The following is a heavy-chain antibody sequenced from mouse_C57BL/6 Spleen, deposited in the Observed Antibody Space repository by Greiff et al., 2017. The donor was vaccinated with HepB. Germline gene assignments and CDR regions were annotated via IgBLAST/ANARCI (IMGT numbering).Heavy chain of an antibody. D-gene: IGHD3-2*02. CDR2: IYPGSGNT. CDR3: ARDEGDSSGYYFDY. Sequence: QVQLQQSGAELVRPGASVKLSCKASGYTFTDYYINWVKQRPGQGLEWIARIYPGSGNTYYNEKFKGKATLTAEKSSSTAYMQLSSLTSEDSAVYFCARDEGDSSGYYFDYWGQGTTLTVSS. V-gene: IGHV1-76*01. CDR1: GYTFTDYY. J-gene: IGHJ2*01.